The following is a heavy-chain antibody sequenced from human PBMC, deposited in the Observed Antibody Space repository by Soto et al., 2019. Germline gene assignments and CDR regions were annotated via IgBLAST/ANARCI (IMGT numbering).Heavy chain of an antibody. Sequence: ASVKVSCKASGYMFISYGINWVRQAPGQGLEWMGWISAHNGNTKYAQKFQGRVTMTTDTSTSTAYMEVRSLRSDDTAVYYCVRDLDGSGSYYTDFWGPGTLVTVSS. V-gene: IGHV1-18*01. J-gene: IGHJ4*02. CDR3: VRDLDGSGSYYTDF. D-gene: IGHD3-10*01. CDR1: GYMFISYG. CDR2: ISAHNGNT.